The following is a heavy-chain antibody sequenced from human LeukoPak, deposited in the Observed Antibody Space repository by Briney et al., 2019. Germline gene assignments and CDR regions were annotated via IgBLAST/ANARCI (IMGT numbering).Heavy chain of an antibody. J-gene: IGHJ6*03. V-gene: IGHV4-61*08. CDR2: IYYSGST. D-gene: IGHD3-3*01. CDR1: GGSISSGGYY. CDR3: ASSYYDFWSGYSRYYYYMDV. Sequence: SETLSLTCTVSGGSISSGGYYWSWIRQPPGKGLEWIGYIYYSGSTNYNPSLKSRVTISVDTSKNQFSLKLSSVTAADTAVYYCASSYYDFWSGYSRYYYYMDVWGKGTTVTVSS.